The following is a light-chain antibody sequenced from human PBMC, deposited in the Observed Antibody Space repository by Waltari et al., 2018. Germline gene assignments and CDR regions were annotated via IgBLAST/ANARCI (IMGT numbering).Light chain of an antibody. CDR1: PDISSW. CDR3: QQANSFPLLT. V-gene: IGKV1-12*01. J-gene: IGKJ4*01. Sequence: DIQMTQSPSSVSASVGDRVTITCRASPDISSWLALYQQQPGKAPKLLIYAASSLQSGVPSRFSGSGSGTDFTLTISSLQPEDFATYYCQQANSFPLLTFGGGTKVELK. CDR2: AAS.